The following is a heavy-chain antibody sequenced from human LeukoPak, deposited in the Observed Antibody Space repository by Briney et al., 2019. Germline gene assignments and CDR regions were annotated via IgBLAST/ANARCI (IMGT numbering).Heavy chain of an antibody. V-gene: IGHV3-30-3*01. D-gene: IGHD5-12*01. CDR3: ARDRSWLFDY. CDR2: ISFDGDNK. Sequence: GRSLRLSCAASGFTFSSFAMYWVRQAPGKGLEWVAVISFDGDNKFYADSVKGRFTISRDNSKNTLYLQMNSLRAEDTAVYYCARDRSWLFDYWGQGTLVTVSS. J-gene: IGHJ4*02. CDR1: GFTFSSFA.